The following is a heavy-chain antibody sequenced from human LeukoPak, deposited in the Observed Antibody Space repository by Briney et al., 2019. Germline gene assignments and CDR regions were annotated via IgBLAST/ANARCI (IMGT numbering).Heavy chain of an antibody. CDR3: AREGGSSSWYHDAFDI. V-gene: IGHV4-59*01. Sequence: SETLSLTCTVSGGSISSYYWSWIRQPPGRGLERIGYIYYSGSTNYNPSLKSRVTISVDMSKNQFSLKVSSVTAADTAVYYCAREGGSSSWYHDAFDIWGQGTMVTVSS. D-gene: IGHD6-13*01. CDR1: GGSISSYY. J-gene: IGHJ3*02. CDR2: IYYSGST.